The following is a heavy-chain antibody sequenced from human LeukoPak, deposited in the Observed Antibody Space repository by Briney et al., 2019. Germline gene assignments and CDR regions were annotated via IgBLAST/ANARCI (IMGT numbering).Heavy chain of an antibody. D-gene: IGHD3-16*01. CDR1: GFKFRDYG. J-gene: IGHJ4*02. CDR2: ISYDGATE. V-gene: IGHV3-30*18. CDR3: AKVGFGFDY. Sequence: GGSLRLSCLVSGFKFRDYGMHWVRQAPDKGLEWVAHISYDGATEHYADSVRGRFTVSRDDSKNTAYLQMDSLRPEDTASYFCAKVGFGFDYWGQGTVVTVSS.